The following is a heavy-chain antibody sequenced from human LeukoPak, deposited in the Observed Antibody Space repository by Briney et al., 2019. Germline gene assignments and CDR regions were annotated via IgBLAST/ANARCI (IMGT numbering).Heavy chain of an antibody. D-gene: IGHD1-26*01. V-gene: IGHV1-2*02. J-gene: IGHJ4*02. CDR3: AREGWEPNFDQ. CDR2: INPNSGAT. CDR1: GYTFADHF. Sequence: ASVKVSCKASGYTFADHFIHWVRQAPGQGLEWMDWINPNSGATNYAQNFQGRVTMTSDTSITTAYMELTSLTFNDTAVYYCAREGWEPNFDQWGQGTLVTVSS.